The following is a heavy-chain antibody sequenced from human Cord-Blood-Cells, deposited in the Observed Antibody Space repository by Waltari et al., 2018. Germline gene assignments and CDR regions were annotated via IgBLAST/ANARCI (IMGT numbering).Heavy chain of an antibody. Sequence: QVQLVQSGAEVKKPGSSVKVSCKASGGPFSSYAISWVRQAPGQGLEWMGGIIPIFGTANYAQKFQGRVTITADESTSTAYMELSSLRSEDTAVYYCARVRYYYGSGSYAEYFQHWGQGTLVTVSS. D-gene: IGHD3-10*01. CDR2: IIPIFGTA. CDR1: GGPFSSYA. CDR3: ARVRYYYGSGSYAEYFQH. J-gene: IGHJ1*01. V-gene: IGHV1-69*01.